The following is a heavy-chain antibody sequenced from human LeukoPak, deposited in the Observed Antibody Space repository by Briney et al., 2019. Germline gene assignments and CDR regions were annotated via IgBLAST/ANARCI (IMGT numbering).Heavy chain of an antibody. D-gene: IGHD1-7*01. V-gene: IGHV4-59*01. Sequence: SETLSLTCTVSSGSINFYYWSWIRQTPGKGLEWIGYTYYRGSTNYNPSLKSRVTISVDTPKNQFSLNLSSVTAADTAIYYCARTTGNYGYYFDYWGQGAQVTVSS. CDR3: ARTTGNYGYYFDY. CDR2: TYYRGST. CDR1: SGSINFYY. J-gene: IGHJ4*02.